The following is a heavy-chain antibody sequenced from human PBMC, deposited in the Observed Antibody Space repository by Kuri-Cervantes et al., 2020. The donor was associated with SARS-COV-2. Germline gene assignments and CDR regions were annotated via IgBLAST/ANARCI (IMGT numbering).Heavy chain of an antibody. CDR1: GGSISSSSYY. CDR3: ARHPGWLRSEFDYGMDV. V-gene: IGHV4-39*01. Sequence: SETLSLTCTVSGGSISSSSYYWGWIRQPPGKGLEWIGSIYYSGSTYYNPSLKSRVTISVDTSKNQFSLKLSSVTAADTAVYYCARHPGWLRSEFDYGMDVWGQGTTVTVSS. J-gene: IGHJ6*02. D-gene: IGHD5-12*01. CDR2: IYYSGST.